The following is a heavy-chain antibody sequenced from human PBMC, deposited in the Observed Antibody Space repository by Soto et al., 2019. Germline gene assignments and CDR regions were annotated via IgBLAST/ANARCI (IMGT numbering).Heavy chain of an antibody. V-gene: IGHV1-18*01. D-gene: IGHD2-8*01. CDR1: GYTFTSYG. J-gene: IGHJ4*02. Sequence: ASVKVSCKASGYTFTSYGISWVRQAPGQGLEWMGWISAYNGNTNYAQKLQGRVTMTTDTSTSTAYMELRSLRSDDTAVYYCARDHLVKCTNGVCYSDSWGQGTLVTVS. CDR2: ISAYNGNT. CDR3: ARDHLVKCTNGVCYSDS.